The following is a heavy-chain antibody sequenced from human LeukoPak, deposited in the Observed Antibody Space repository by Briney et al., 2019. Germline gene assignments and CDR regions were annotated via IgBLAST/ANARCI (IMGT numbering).Heavy chain of an antibody. CDR2: IYGENT. J-gene: IGHJ4*02. V-gene: IGHV4-39*01. CDR1: GGSISSGPYY. CDR3: ARRDDSSGYHKIFDY. D-gene: IGHD3-22*01. Sequence: PSETLSLTCTVSGGSISSGPYYWGWLRQPPGKGLEWVGNIYGENTYYNPSLKSRVTISIDTSKNQFYLKLSSLTAADTAVYYCARRDDSSGYHKIFDYGGQGTLVTVSS.